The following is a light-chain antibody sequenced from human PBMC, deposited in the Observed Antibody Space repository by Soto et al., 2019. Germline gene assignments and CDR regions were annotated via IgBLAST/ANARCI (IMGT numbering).Light chain of an antibody. CDR2: GAS. Sequence: EVVLTQSPGTLSLSAGERATLSCRASQSVSSNYLAWYQQKPGQSPRLLIHGASTRATGIPARISGSGSGTEFTLTISSLQSEDFAVYYCQQFRNWPWTFGQGTKVDIK. CDR3: QQFRNWPWT. V-gene: IGKV3D-15*01. J-gene: IGKJ1*01. CDR1: QSVSSN.